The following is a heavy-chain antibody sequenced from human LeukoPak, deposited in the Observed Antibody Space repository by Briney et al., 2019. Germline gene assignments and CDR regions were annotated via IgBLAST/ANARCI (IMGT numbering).Heavy chain of an antibody. V-gene: IGHV1-2*02. CDR3: ARALFNWNDAFSFDY. CDR2: INPNSGGT. D-gene: IGHD1-20*01. Sequence: RASVKVSCKASGYTFTGCYMHWVRQAPGQGLEWMGWINPNSGGTNYAQKFQGRVTMTRDTSISTAYMELSRLRSDDTAVYYCARALFNWNDAFSFDYWGQGTLVTVSS. CDR1: GYTFTGCY. J-gene: IGHJ4*02.